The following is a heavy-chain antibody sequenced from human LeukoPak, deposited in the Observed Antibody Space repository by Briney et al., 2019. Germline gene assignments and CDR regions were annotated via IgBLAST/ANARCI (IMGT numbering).Heavy chain of an antibody. D-gene: IGHD6-13*01. CDR3: ARGSWSFDY. CDR1: GGSISSYY. CDR2: IYYSGST. V-gene: IGHV4-59*01. J-gene: IGHJ4*02. Sequence: SETLSLTCTVSGGSISSYYWSWIRQPPGKGLEWIGCIYYSGSTNYNPSLKSRVTISVDTSKNQFSLKLSSVTAADTAVYYCARGSWSFDYWGQGTLVTVSS.